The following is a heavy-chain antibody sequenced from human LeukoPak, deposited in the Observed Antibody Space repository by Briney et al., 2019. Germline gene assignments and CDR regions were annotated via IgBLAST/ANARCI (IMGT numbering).Heavy chain of an antibody. D-gene: IGHD3-10*01. CDR2: INTDGSIT. V-gene: IGHV3-74*01. CDR3: AKRGPIYSASPGNYFDY. J-gene: IGHJ4*02. Sequence: GGSLRLSCAASGFTFSDYWIHWVRQAPGKGLVWVSRINTDGSITNYADSVKGRFSISRDNAKNTLYLQMSSLRAEDTAVYYCAKRGPIYSASPGNYFDYWGQGTLVTVSS. CDR1: GFTFSDYW.